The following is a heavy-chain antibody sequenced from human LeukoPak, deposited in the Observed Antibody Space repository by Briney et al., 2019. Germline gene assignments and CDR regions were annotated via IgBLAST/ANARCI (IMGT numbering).Heavy chain of an antibody. V-gene: IGHV4-4*02. CDR2: IYHSGST. CDR1: GGSISSSNW. Sequence: SGTLSLACAVSGGSISSSNWWSWVRQPPGKGLEWIGEIYHSGSTNYNPSLKSRVTISLDKSKNQFSLKLYSVTAADTAVYYCARASHDYGDYSHFDYWGQGTLVTVSS. J-gene: IGHJ4*02. D-gene: IGHD4-17*01. CDR3: ARASHDYGDYSHFDY.